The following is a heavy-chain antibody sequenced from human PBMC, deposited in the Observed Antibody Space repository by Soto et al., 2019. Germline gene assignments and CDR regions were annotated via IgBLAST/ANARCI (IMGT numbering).Heavy chain of an antibody. CDR1: GFTFRTYA. Sequence: EVQLLESGGGLVQPGGSLRLSCTASGFTFRTYAMSWVRQAPGRGLECVSVISGKGGDTNYADFVKGRFTISRDNSKNMVFLQMHSLRAEDTAVYYCAQGGWLDVWGPGTTVIVSS. J-gene: IGHJ6*02. CDR3: AQGGWLDV. CDR2: ISGKGGDT. V-gene: IGHV3-23*01. D-gene: IGHD2-15*01.